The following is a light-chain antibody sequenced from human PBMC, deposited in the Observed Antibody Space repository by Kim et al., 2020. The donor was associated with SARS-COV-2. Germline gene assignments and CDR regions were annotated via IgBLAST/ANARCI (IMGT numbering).Light chain of an antibody. V-gene: IGKV1-27*01. Sequence: ASLGDNVTITCRASQDNVNYLAWYQQKPGRVPQLLISAASTLLSRVPSRFSGSGSGTDFSLTISSLQPEDVATYYCQKYNNSPPTFGQGTKVDIK. CDR1: QDNVNY. J-gene: IGKJ1*01. CDR3: QKYNNSPPT. CDR2: AAS.